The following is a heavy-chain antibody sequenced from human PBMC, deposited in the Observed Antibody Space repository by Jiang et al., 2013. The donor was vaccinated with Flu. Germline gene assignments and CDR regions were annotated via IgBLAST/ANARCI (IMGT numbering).Heavy chain of an antibody. CDR3: ARLVIISGGVFDY. CDR1: GYSFTSYW. J-gene: IGHJ4*02. V-gene: IGHV5-51*01. Sequence: KGSGYSFTSYWIGWVRQMPGKGLEWMGIIYPGDSDTRYSPSFQGQVTTSADKSISTAYLQWSSLKASDTAMYYCARLVIISGGVFDYWGQGTLVTVSS. D-gene: IGHD2-15*01. CDR2: IYPGDSDT.